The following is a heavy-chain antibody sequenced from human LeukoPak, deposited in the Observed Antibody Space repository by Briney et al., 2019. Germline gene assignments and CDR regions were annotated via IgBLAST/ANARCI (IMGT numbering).Heavy chain of an antibody. D-gene: IGHD2-2*01. CDR2: IWYDGSNK. CDR1: GFTFSSYG. Sequence: PGRSLRLSCAASGFTFSSYGMHWARQAPGKGLEWVAVIWYDGSNKYYADSVKGRFTISRDNSKNTLYLQMNSLRAEDTAVYYCARDGCSSTSCSNYFDYWGQGTLVTVSS. CDR3: ARDGCSSTSCSNYFDY. V-gene: IGHV3-33*01. J-gene: IGHJ4*02.